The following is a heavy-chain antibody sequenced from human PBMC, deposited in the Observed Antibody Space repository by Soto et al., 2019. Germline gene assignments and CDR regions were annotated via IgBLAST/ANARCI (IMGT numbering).Heavy chain of an antibody. Sequence: QVQLVQSGPEVKKPGASVKVSCKASGYSFHNFGIIWVRQAPGQGLEWMGWISGQIAKTNYAQKFHGKVTMTTDTSTSTAYMELNTLTSDDTAMYYCARGPPSGSFSLTPRYWGQGTLVTVSS. CDR1: GYSFHNFG. V-gene: IGHV1-18*04. D-gene: IGHD1-26*01. J-gene: IGHJ4*02. CDR2: ISGQIAKT. CDR3: ARGPPSGSFSLTPRY.